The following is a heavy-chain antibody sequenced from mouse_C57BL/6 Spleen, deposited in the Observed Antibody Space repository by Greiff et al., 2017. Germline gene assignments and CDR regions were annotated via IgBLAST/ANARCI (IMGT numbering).Heavy chain of an antibody. Sequence: QVQLQQSGAELMKPGASVKFSCKATGYKITGDWIEWVKQRPGHGLEWIGEILPGSGSTKYTEKFKGKATFTADTSSNTAYMQLSSLTTEDSAIYYCARSLLFLCGPFFDGWGTGTTLTVSS. D-gene: IGHD6-1*01. CDR3: ARSLLFLCGPFFDG. J-gene: IGHJ2*01. CDR2: ILPGSGST. V-gene: IGHV1-9*01. CDR1: GYKITGDW.